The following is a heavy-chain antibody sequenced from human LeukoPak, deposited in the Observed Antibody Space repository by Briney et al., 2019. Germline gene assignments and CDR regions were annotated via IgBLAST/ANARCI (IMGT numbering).Heavy chain of an antibody. CDR3: ARPRGCGSSRCNNFDY. CDR1: GFTFDDYA. D-gene: IGHD2-2*01. V-gene: IGHV3-9*01. Sequence: GGSLRLSCAASGFTFDDYAMHWVRQAPGKGLEWVSGISWNSGSIGYADSVKGRFTISRDNAKNSLYLQMNRLRAEDTAVYYCARPRGCGSSRCNNFDYWGQGTLVTVSS. J-gene: IGHJ4*02. CDR2: ISWNSGSI.